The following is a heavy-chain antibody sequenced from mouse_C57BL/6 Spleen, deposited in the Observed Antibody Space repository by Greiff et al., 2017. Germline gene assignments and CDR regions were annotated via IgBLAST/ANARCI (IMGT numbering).Heavy chain of an antibody. Sequence: QVQLQQSGAELVRPGTSVKVSCKASGYAFTNYLIAWVKQRPGPGLEWIGVINPGSGGTNYNEKFKGKATLTADKSSSTAYMQLSSLTSEDSAVYFCARDYYYGSSFLYFDYWGQGTTLTVSS. CDR3: ARDYYYGSSFLYFDY. CDR1: GYAFTNYL. D-gene: IGHD1-1*01. CDR2: INPGSGGT. J-gene: IGHJ2*01. V-gene: IGHV1-54*01.